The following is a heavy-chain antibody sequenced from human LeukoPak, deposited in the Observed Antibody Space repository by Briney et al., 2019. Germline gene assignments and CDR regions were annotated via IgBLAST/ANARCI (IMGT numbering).Heavy chain of an antibody. Sequence: GGSLRLSCAASGFTFSSYAMSWVRQAPGKGLEWVSAISGSGGSTYYADSVKGRFTISRDNSKNTLYMQMNSLRAEDTAVYYCAKIYCSGGSCSDYWGQGTLVTVSS. V-gene: IGHV3-23*01. CDR3: AKIYCSGGSCSDY. CDR2: ISGSGGST. J-gene: IGHJ4*02. D-gene: IGHD2-15*01. CDR1: GFTFSSYA.